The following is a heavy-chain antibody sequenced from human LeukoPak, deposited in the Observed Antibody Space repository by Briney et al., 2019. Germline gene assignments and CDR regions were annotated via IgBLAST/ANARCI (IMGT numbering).Heavy chain of an antibody. CDR3: AKTGNPRGYFEY. CDR1: GFTFSSYG. D-gene: IGHD3-3*01. J-gene: IGHJ4*02. V-gene: IGHV3-23*01. Sequence: GGSLRLSCAASGFTFSSYGMHWVRQAPGKGLEWVSGIGSTGGSTFYADSMKGWFTISRDNSKNTLYLQMNSLRAEDTAIYYCAKTGNPRGYFEYWGQGTLVTVSS. CDR2: IGSTGGST.